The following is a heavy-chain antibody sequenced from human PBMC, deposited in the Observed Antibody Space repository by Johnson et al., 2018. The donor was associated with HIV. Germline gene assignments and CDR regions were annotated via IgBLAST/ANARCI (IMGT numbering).Heavy chain of an antibody. CDR1: GFTFNNAW. Sequence: VQLVESGGGLVKPGGSLRLSCVASGFTFNNAWMTWVRQAPGKGLEWVGRIKSKTDGGTTDYAAPVKGRFTISRDDSKNTLYLQMNSLKTEDTAVYYCTTGLPGATYDAFDIWGQGTMVTVSS. D-gene: IGHD5-12*01. J-gene: IGHJ3*02. V-gene: IGHV3-15*01. CDR2: IKSKTDGGTT. CDR3: TTGLPGATYDAFDI.